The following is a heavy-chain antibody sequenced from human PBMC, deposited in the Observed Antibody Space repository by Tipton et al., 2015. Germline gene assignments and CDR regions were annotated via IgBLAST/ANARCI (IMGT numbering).Heavy chain of an antibody. CDR1: GVSISSYY. Sequence: TLSLTCTVSGVSISSYYWTWIRQPPGKGLQWVGNVFHTGATSYNSSLKSRLTFSIDTSKNQVSLRLRSVTATDTAVYYCARARGRHGGLFDSWGQGTLVTVSS. V-gene: IGHV4-59*01. CDR2: VFHTGAT. CDR3: ARARGRHGGLFDS. D-gene: IGHD4-23*01. J-gene: IGHJ4*02.